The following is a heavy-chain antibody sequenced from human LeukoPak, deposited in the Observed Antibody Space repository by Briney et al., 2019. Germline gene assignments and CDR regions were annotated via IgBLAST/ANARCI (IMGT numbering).Heavy chain of an antibody. CDR3: ATPSKYSSSWYYFDY. CDR1: GFTFSSYT. V-gene: IGHV3-23*01. J-gene: IGHJ4*02. CDR2: ISGSGGST. D-gene: IGHD6-13*01. Sequence: GGSLRLSCAASGFTFSSYTMSWVRQAPGKGLEWVSAISGSGGSTYYADSVKGRFTISRDNSKNTLYLQMNSLRAEDTAVYYCATPSKYSSSWYYFDYWGQGTLVTVSS.